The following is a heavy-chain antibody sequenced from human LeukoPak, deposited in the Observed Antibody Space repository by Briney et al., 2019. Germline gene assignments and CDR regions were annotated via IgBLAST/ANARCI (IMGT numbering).Heavy chain of an antibody. CDR2: INPSGGST. J-gene: IGHJ6*03. CDR3: ARVEDYYYYMDV. CDR1: GYTFTSYY. V-gene: IGHV1-46*01. Sequence: GASVKVSCKASGYTFTSYYMHWVRQAPGQGLEWMGIINPSGGSTNYAQKFQGRVTITADESTSTAYMELSSLRSEDTAVYYCARVEDYYYYMDVWAKGPRSPSP.